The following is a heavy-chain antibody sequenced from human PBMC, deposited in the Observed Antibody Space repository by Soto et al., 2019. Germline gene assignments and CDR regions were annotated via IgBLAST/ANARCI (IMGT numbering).Heavy chain of an antibody. CDR1: GFTFSSYA. CDR2: IGGSGANT. D-gene: IGHD2-2*01. CDR3: AKARGSSTPAPGSY. Sequence: GSLRLSCAASGFTFSSYAMSRVRQAPGKGLEWVSTIGGSGANTYYADSVKGRFTISRDNSENTLYLQMNSLRAEDTAVYYCAKARGSSTPAPGSYWGQGTLVTVSS. J-gene: IGHJ4*02. V-gene: IGHV3-23*01.